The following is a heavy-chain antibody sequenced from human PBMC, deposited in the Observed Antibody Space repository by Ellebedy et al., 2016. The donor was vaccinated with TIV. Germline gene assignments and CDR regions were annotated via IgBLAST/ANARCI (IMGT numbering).Heavy chain of an antibody. CDR2: INAGNGNT. J-gene: IGHJ6*02. Sequence: ASVKVSCKASGYTFTSYAMHWVRQAPGQRLEWMGWINAGNGNTNYAQKLQGRVTMTTDTSTSTAYMELRSLRSDDTAVYYCARDLVGDVVVPAAHWGYYYYYGMDVWGQGTTVTVSS. CDR3: ARDLVGDVVVPAAHWGYYYYYGMDV. D-gene: IGHD2-2*01. V-gene: IGHV1-3*01. CDR1: GYTFTSYA.